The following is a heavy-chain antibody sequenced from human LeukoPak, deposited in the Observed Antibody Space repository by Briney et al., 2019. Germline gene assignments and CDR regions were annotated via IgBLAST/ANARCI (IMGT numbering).Heavy chain of an antibody. D-gene: IGHD2-2*01. CDR2: LSGSGSRT. V-gene: IGHV3-23*01. Sequence: GGSLRLSCAASGLTFSSYAMGWVRQAPGKGLEWVSGLSGSGSRTFYADSVKGRSTISRDNSKNTLYLQMNSLRAEDAAVYYCAKGSQLLILNWFDPWGQGTLVTVSS. CDR1: GLTFSSYA. J-gene: IGHJ5*02. CDR3: AKGSQLLILNWFDP.